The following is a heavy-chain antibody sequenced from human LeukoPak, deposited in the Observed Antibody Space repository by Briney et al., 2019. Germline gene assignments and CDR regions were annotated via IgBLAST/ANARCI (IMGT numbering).Heavy chain of an antibody. CDR1: GGSFSGYY. J-gene: IGHJ6*03. CDR3: AREVGSSWYWGRRVYYYYYYMDV. Sequence: SETLSLTCAVYGGSFSGYYWSWIRQPPGKGLEWIGEINHSGSTNYNPSLKSRVTISVDTSKNQLSLKLSSVTAADTAVYYCAREVGSSWYWGRRVYYYYYYMDVWGKGTTVTVSS. D-gene: IGHD6-13*01. V-gene: IGHV4-34*01. CDR2: INHSGST.